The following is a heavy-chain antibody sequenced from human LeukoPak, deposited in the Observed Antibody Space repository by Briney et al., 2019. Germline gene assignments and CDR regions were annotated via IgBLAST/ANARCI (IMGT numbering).Heavy chain of an antibody. D-gene: IGHD6-6*01. CDR3: ARRASSSSPIIDY. CDR2: IYPGDSDT. V-gene: IGHV5-51*01. J-gene: IGHJ4*02. Sequence: GESLKISCKGPGYSFTSYWIGWVRQMPGKGLEWMGIIYPGDSDTRYSPSFQGQVTISADKSISTAYLQWSSLKASDTAMYYCARRASSSSPIIDYWGQGTLVTVSS. CDR1: GYSFTSYW.